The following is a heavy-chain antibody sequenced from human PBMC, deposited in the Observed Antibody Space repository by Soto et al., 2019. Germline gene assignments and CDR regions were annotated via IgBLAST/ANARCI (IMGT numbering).Heavy chain of an antibody. V-gene: IGHV3-23*01. CDR2: ISGSGGST. CDR3: AKSPSGYCSGGSCLSDY. D-gene: IGHD2-15*01. J-gene: IGHJ4*02. CDR1: GFTFSSYA. Sequence: GGSLRLSCAASGFTFSSYAMSWVRQAPGKGLEWVSAISGSGGSTYYADSVKGRFTISRDNSKNTLYLQMNSLRAEDTAVYYCAKSPSGYCSGGSCLSDYWGQGTLVTVSS.